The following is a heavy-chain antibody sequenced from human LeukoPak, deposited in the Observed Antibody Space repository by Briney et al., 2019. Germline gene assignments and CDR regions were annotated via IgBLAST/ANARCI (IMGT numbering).Heavy chain of an antibody. CDR1: GFTFSSYA. CDR3: ARDSTVTTEALDC. V-gene: IGHV3-23*01. J-gene: IGHJ4*02. Sequence: GGSLRLSCAVSGFTFSSYAMSWVRQAPGKGLEWVSAIRGSGGSTYYADSVRGRFTISRDNSKNTLYLQMNSLRAEDTAVYYCARDSTVTTEALDCWGQGTLVTVSS. D-gene: IGHD4-17*01. CDR2: IRGSGGST.